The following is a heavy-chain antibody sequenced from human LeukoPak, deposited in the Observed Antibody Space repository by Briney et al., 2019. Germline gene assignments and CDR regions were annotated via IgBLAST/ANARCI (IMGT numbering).Heavy chain of an antibody. CDR3: AYGYGDY. D-gene: IGHD5-18*01. J-gene: IGHJ4*02. V-gene: IGHV3-7*01. CDR2: MKYDGSEK. CDR1: GFTFDNHA. Sequence: GGSLSLSCVASGFTFDNHAMTWVRQAPGKGLEWVANMKYDGSEKYYVDSVKGRFTISRDNAKNSLYLQMNSLRAEDTAVYYCAYGYGDYWGQGTLVTVSS.